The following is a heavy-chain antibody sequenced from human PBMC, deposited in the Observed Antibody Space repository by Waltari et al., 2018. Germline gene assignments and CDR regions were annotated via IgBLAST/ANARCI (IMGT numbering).Heavy chain of an antibody. CDR1: GFTLSTYW. CDR2: ITSDGSGA. D-gene: IGHD3-10*01. Sequence: EEQLVESGGGLVQPGGSLRLSCAPSGFTLSTYWMPWVRQAPGKGLVWVSRITSDGSGANYADSVKGRFTISRDNAKNTLYLQMNSLSAEDTAVYYCASDRVLYGLDVWGQGTTVTVSS. J-gene: IGHJ6*02. V-gene: IGHV3-74*01. CDR3: ASDRVLYGLDV.